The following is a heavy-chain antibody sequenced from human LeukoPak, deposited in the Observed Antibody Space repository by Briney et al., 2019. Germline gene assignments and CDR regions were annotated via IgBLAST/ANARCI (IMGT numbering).Heavy chain of an antibody. CDR1: GFTFDDYA. CDR2: ISWNSGSI. Sequence: GRSLRLSCAASGFTFDDYAMHWVRQAPGKGLEWVSGISWNSGSIGYADSVKGRFTISRDNAKNSLYLQMNSLRAEDTALYYCAKESVYVGAFDIWGQGTMVTVSS. V-gene: IGHV3-9*01. CDR3: AKESVYVGAFDI. D-gene: IGHD5/OR15-5a*01. J-gene: IGHJ3*02.